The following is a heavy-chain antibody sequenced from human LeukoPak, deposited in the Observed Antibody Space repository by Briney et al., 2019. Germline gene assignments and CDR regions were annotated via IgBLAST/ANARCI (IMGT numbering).Heavy chain of an antibody. CDR2: INPNSGGT. J-gene: IGHJ6*03. D-gene: IGHD3-22*01. V-gene: IGHV1-2*02. CDR1: GYTFTGYY. Sequence: ASVKVSCKASGYTFTGYYMHWVRQAPGQGLEWVGWINPNSGGTNYAQKFQGRVTMTRDTSISTAYMELSRLRSDDTAVYYCARDRQERYYDSSGYLITGGHYYYMDVWGKGTTVTVSS. CDR3: ARDRQERYYDSSGYLITGGHYYYMDV.